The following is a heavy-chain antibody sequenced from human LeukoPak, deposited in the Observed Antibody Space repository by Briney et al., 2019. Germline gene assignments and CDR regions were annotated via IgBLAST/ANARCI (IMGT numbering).Heavy chain of an antibody. CDR1: GYTFTSYG. Sequence: ASVKVSCKASGYTFTSYGISWVRQAPGQGLEWMGWISAYNGNTNYAQKVQGRVTMTTDTSTTTASMELRSLRSDDTAVYYCARVNPQTPIFGVGTELWFGELYGDFDYWGQGTLVTVSS. V-gene: IGHV1-18*01. J-gene: IGHJ4*02. CDR2: ISAYNGNT. D-gene: IGHD3-10*01. CDR3: ARVNPQTPIFGVGTELWFGELYGDFDY.